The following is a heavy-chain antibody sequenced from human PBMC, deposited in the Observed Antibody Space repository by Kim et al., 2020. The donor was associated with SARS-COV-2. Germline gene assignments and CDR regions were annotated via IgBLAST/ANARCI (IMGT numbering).Heavy chain of an antibody. J-gene: IGHJ4*02. CDR3: ARAARGFDY. Sequence: SETLSLTCAVYGGSFSGYYWSWIRQPPGKGLEWIGEINHSGRTNYNPSLKSRVTISVDTSKNQFSLKLSSVTAADTAVYYCARAARGFDYWGQGTLVTVSS. CDR2: INHSGRT. V-gene: IGHV4-34*01. CDR1: GGSFSGYY.